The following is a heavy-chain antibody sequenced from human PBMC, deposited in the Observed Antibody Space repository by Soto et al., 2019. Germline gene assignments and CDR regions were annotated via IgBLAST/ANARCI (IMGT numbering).Heavy chain of an antibody. CDR1: GGSIISSTYH. CDR3: ARLNSKGPIDY. J-gene: IGHJ4*02. CDR2: VYYGGST. Sequence: QLQLQESGPGLVKPSETLSLTCTVSGGSIISSTYHWGWIRQPPGEGLEWIGSVYYGGSTYYNPSLKSPLTISVDTSKNQFSLMLSSVTAADTAVYYCARLNSKGPIDYWGQGTLVTVSS. V-gene: IGHV4-39*01.